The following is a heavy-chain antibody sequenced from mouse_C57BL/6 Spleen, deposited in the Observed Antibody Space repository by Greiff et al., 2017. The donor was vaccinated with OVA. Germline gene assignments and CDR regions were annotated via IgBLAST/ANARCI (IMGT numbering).Heavy chain of an antibody. CDR2: INPNNGGT. D-gene: IGHD2-4*01. Sequence: EVQLQQSGPELVKPGASVKISCKASGYTFTDYYMNWVKQSHGKSLEWIGDINPNNGGTSYNQKFKGKATLTVDKSSSTAYMELRSLTSEDSAVYYCARIGDYDALAYWGQGTLVTVSA. CDR3: ARIGDYDALAY. V-gene: IGHV1-26*01. J-gene: IGHJ3*01. CDR1: GYTFTDYY.